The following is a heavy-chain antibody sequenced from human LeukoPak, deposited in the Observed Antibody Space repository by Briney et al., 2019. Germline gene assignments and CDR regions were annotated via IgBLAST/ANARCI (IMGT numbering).Heavy chain of an antibody. Sequence: ASVKVSCKASGGTFSSYAISWVRQAPGQGLEWMGRIIPILGIANYAQKFQGRVTITADKSTSTAYMGLSSLRSEDTAVYYCASGYSSSSPVYWGQGTLVTVSS. CDR3: ASGYSSSSPVY. J-gene: IGHJ4*02. CDR2: IIPILGIA. D-gene: IGHD6-6*01. V-gene: IGHV1-69*04. CDR1: GGTFSSYA.